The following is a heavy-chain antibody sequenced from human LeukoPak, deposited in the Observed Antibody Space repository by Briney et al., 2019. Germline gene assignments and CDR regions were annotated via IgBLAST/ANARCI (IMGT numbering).Heavy chain of an antibody. D-gene: IGHD2-2*01. CDR3: ARDRQLLDYYYGMDV. CDR1: GFTSSSYS. Sequence: GGSLRLSCAASGFTSSSYSMNWVRQAPGKGLEWVSSISSSSSYIYYADSVKGRFTISRDNAKNSLYLQMNSLRAEDTAVYYCARDRQLLDYYYGMDVWGQGTTVTVSS. CDR2: ISSSSSYI. V-gene: IGHV3-21*01. J-gene: IGHJ6*02.